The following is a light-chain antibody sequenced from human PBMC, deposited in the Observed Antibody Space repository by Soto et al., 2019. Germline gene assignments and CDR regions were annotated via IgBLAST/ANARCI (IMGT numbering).Light chain of an antibody. CDR1: QGISSY. Sequence: AIRMTQSPSSLSASTGDRVTITCRASQGISSYLAWYQQKPGKAPKLLIYAASTLQSGVPSRFSGSGSGTAFTLTISSLQSEDFATYYCQQYYSYPPTFGQGTKLEIQ. CDR2: AAS. V-gene: IGKV1-8*01. J-gene: IGKJ2*01. CDR3: QQYYSYPPT.